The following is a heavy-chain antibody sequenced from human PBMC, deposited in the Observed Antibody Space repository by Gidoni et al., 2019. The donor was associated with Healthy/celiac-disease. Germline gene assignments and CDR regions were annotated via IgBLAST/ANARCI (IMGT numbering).Heavy chain of an antibody. Sequence: QVQLQESGPALVKPSPTLSPPCTVSGGSISRGSYYWRWIRQPAGKGLEWIGRIYTSGSTNYNPSLNSRVTISVETSKNQFSLKLSSVTAADTAVYYCARYGRGGYFDYWGQGTLVTVSS. D-gene: IGHD3-16*01. V-gene: IGHV4-61*02. CDR2: IYTSGST. CDR1: GGSISRGSYY. J-gene: IGHJ4*02. CDR3: ARYGRGGYFDY.